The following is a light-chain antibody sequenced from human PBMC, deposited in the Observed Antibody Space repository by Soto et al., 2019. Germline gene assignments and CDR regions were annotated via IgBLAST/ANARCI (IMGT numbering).Light chain of an antibody. CDR1: QSVSTSY. CDR3: QQYGSSPWT. CDR2: GAS. Sequence: DIVLTQSPGTLSLSPGDRSTLSCRASQSVSTSYLAWYQQKPGQAPRLLIYGASSRATGIPDRFSGSGSGTDFTLTISRLEPEDFAVYYCQQYGSSPWTFGQGTKGDIK. V-gene: IGKV3-20*01. J-gene: IGKJ1*01.